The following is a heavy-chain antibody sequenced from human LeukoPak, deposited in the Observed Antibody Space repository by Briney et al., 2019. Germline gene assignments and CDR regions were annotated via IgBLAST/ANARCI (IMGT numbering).Heavy chain of an antibody. CDR3: ARVPDYYYYGMDV. CDR2: IIPIFGTA. CDR1: GGTFSSYA. Sequence: SVKVSCKASGGTFSSYAISWVRQAPGQGLEWMGGIIPIFGTANYAQKFQGRVTITADESTSTAYMELSSLRSEDTAVYYCARVPDYYYYGMDVWGQGTTVTVSS. V-gene: IGHV1-69*13. J-gene: IGHJ6*02.